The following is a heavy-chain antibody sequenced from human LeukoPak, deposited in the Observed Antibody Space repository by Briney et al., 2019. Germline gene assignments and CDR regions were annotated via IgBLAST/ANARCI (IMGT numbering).Heavy chain of an antibody. D-gene: IGHD2-2*01. J-gene: IGHJ3*02. Sequence: SETLSLTCTVSGGSISSSSYYWGWIRQPPGKGLEWIGYIYHSGSTYYNPSLKSRVTISVDRSKNQFSLKLSSVTAADTAVYYCARDRVPYDAFDIWGQGTMVTVSS. CDR3: ARDRVPYDAFDI. CDR2: IYHSGST. CDR1: GGSISSSSYY. V-gene: IGHV4-39*07.